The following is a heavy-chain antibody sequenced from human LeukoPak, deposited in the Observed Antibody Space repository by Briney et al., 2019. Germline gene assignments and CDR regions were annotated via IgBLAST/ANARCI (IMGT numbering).Heavy chain of an antibody. CDR1: GFTFNTFA. CDR3: ATYRQVMLPFES. CDR2: IFQGGGEI. J-gene: IGHJ4*02. Sequence: GSLRLSCVASGFTFNTFAMIWVRQPPGKGLEWVSSIFQGGGEIHYADSVRGRFTISRDNSKNTLFLQMNSLRAEDTAIYYCATYRQVMLPFESWGRGTLVTVSS. V-gene: IGHV3-23*01. D-gene: IGHD5-18*01.